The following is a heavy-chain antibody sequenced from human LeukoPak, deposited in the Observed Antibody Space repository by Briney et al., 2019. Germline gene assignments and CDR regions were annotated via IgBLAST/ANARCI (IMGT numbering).Heavy chain of an antibody. CDR2: ISSSGTTI. D-gene: IGHD3-3*01. J-gene: IGHJ4*02. CDR3: AREARDFTIFGVASQFDY. V-gene: IGHV3-11*01. Sequence: GGSLRLSCAASGFTFNDYYMTWIRQAPGKGLEWVSYISSSGTTIYYADSLKGRFTISRDNAKNSLYLQMNSLRAEDTAVYYCAREARDFTIFGVASQFDYWGQGTLVTVSS. CDR1: GFTFNDYY.